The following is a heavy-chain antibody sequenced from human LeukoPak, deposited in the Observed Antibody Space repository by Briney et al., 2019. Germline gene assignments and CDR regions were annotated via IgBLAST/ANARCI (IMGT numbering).Heavy chain of an antibody. J-gene: IGHJ1*01. CDR3: ARDRIVVVPAAMRVAEYFQH. V-gene: IGHV3-48*03. CDR1: GFTFSIYA. CDR2: ISGSGSTI. Sequence: GGSLRLSCAASGFTFSIYAMTWVRQAPGKGLEWVSGISGSGSTIYYADSVKGRFTISRDNAKNSLYLQMNSLRAEDTAVYYCARDRIVVVPAAMRVAEYFQHWGQGTLVTVSS. D-gene: IGHD2-2*01.